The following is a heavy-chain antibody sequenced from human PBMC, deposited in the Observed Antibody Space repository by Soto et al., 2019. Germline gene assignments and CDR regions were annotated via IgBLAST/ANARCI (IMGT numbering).Heavy chain of an antibody. D-gene: IGHD2-21*01. CDR2: LYSGAGT. J-gene: IGHJ3*01. Sequence: VHLVESGGGLVQPGGSLRLSCAASGFTVSSNSMNWVRQAPGKGLEWLSVLYSGAGTYYADSVKDRFTISRDNSKNTLYLQLNSLRAEDTAIYYCARECGGDCSNAFDLWGQGTMVTVSP. CDR3: ARECGGDCSNAFDL. CDR1: GFTVSSNS. V-gene: IGHV3-66*01.